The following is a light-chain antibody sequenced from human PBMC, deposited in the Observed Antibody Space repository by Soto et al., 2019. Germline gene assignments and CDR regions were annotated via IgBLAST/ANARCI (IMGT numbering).Light chain of an antibody. CDR1: SSDVGSYNL. CDR3: AAWDDSLNGFV. V-gene: IGLV2-14*02. Sequence: QSALTQPASVSGSPGQSITISCTGTSSDVGSYNLVSWYQQHPGKAPKLLIYSNDQRPSGVPDRFSGSRSGTSASLAISGLQSDDEADYYCAAWDDSLNGFVFGTGTKLTVL. J-gene: IGLJ1*01. CDR2: SND.